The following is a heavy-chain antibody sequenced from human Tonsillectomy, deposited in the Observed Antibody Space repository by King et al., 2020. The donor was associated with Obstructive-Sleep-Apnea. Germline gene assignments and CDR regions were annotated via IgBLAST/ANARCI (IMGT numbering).Heavy chain of an antibody. CDR1: GFTFSYFW. D-gene: IGHD4-17*01. Sequence: VQLVESGGGLVQPGGSLRLSCTVSGFTFSYFWMTWGRQAPGQGLEWVANIKQDGGEKYYVDSGKGRFTISEDNAKNSLYLQMNSLRAEETAVYYCARDRPRDDYGDLHEVYWGQGTLVTVSS. J-gene: IGHJ4*02. V-gene: IGHV3-7*01. CDR2: IKQDGGEK. CDR3: ARDRPRDDYGDLHEVY.